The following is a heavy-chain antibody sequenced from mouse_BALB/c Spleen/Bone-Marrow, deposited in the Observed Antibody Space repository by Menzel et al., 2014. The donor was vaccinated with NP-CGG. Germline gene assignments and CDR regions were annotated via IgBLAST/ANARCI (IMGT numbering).Heavy chain of an antibody. CDR3: ARGNGFEGFAY. D-gene: IGHD1-2*01. J-gene: IGHJ3*01. CDR2: ISSGGST. V-gene: IGHV5-6-5*01. CDR1: GFTFSSYA. Sequence: EVMLVESGGGLMKPGGSLKLSCAASGFTFSSYAMSWVRQTPEKRLEWVASISSGGSTYYPDSVKGRFTISRDNARNILYLQMSSLRSEDTAMYYCARGNGFEGFAYWGQGTLVTVSA.